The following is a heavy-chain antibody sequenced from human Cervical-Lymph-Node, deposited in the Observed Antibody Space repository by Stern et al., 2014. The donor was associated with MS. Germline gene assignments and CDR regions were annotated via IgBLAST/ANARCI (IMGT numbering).Heavy chain of an antibody. CDR1: GFTFSSYA. D-gene: IGHD4-17*01. V-gene: IGHV3-23*04. J-gene: IGHJ4*02. CDR3: AKSTVTSLSDY. Sequence: EVQLEEPGGGLVQPGGSLRLSCAASGFTFSSYAMSWVRQAPGKGLEWVSAFSGSGGSPSYADYVNGRFPISRDNSKNTLYLQMNSLRAEDTAVYYCAKSTVTSLSDYWGQGTLVTVSS. CDR2: FSGSGGSP.